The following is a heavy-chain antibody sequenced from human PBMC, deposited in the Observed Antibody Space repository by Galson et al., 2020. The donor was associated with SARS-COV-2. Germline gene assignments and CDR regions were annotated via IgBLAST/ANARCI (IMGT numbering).Heavy chain of an antibody. V-gene: IGHV4-38-2*01. CDR3: AAYSVRVEAPTPLRADY. J-gene: IGHJ4*02. Sequence: SETLSLTCLVSGYSISSGSFWCCIRQPPGEGLEWMGSVYHSGATFYNPSLRSRLSMSVDTSNNQFSLNLISVTAADTAIYCCAAYSVRVEAPTPLRADYWGQGTRVTVSS. CDR2: VYHSGAT. D-gene: IGHD2-15*01. CDR1: GYSISSGSF.